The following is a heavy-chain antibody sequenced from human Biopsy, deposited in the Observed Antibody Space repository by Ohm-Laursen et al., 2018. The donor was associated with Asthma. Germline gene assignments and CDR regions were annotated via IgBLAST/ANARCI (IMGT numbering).Heavy chain of an antibody. D-gene: IGHD3-16*01. CDR3: ANSVSFAVWDWFDP. CDR2: FDAEDGET. V-gene: IGHV1-24*01. CDR1: GSSLTKIS. J-gene: IGHJ5*02. Sequence: ASVKVSCKVSGSSLTKISMHWVRQAPGKGLEWLGGFDAEDGETIYAQGFEGRVTMMEESFTNTAYLELRSLRSEDTAVYYCANSVSFAVWDWFDPWGQGTLVIVSS.